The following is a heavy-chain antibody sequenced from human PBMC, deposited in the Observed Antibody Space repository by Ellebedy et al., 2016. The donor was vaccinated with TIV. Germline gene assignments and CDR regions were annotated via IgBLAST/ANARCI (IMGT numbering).Heavy chain of an antibody. CDR2: IYPGDSDT. CDR1: GYSFTSYW. V-gene: IGHV5-51*01. J-gene: IGHJ3*02. D-gene: IGHD3-10*01. CDR3: ARFTMVRGVTTTCGDCYYDAFDI. Sequence: GESLKISXKGSGYSFTSYWIGWVRQMPGKGLEWMGIIYPGDSDTRYSPSFQGQVTMSADKSINTAYLQWASLKASDTALYYCARFTMVRGVTTTCGDCYYDAFDIWGQGTMVTVSP.